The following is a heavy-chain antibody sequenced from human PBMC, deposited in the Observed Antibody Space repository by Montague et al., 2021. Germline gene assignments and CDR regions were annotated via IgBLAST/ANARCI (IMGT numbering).Heavy chain of an antibody. CDR1: GGSINIGTYY. CDR2: IDSRGKS. V-gene: IGHV4-39*01. J-gene: IGHJ3*02. CDR3: ARARAEWAAFDI. Sequence: SETLSLTCTVSGGSINIGTYYWGWFRQPPGKGLEWIGNIDSRGKSSYTPSLKSRVAISLDKSRNQFSLNLSSVTAADTAVYYCARARAEWAAFDIWGQGTMVTVSS. D-gene: IGHD1-14*01.